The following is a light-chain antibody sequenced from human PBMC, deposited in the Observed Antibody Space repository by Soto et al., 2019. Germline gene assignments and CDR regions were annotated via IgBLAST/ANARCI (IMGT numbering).Light chain of an antibody. V-gene: IGKV1-5*03. J-gene: IGKJ1*01. CDR2: KAS. CDR1: QTISSW. Sequence: DIQMTQSPATLSGSVGDRVTITCLASQTISSWLAWYQQKPGKAPKLLIYKASTLKSGVPSRFSGSGSGTEFTLTINSLQPDDFATYYCQQYNNYPWTFGQGTKVDI. CDR3: QQYNNYPWT.